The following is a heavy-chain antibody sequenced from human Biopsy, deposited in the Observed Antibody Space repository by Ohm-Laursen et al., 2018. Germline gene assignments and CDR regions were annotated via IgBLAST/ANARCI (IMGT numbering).Heavy chain of an antibody. V-gene: IGHV1-18*01. J-gene: IGHJ3*01. Sequence: ASVKVSCKASGYTFSSYGITWVRQAPGPGREWMGWITADNTNSAQKFQGRLTMTTDISTSTAYMDLKGLRSDDTAIYYCARAFGGAYYSYAFDLWGQGTLVTVSS. D-gene: IGHD2-21*02. CDR1: GYTFSSYG. CDR2: ITADNT. CDR3: ARAFGGAYYSYAFDL.